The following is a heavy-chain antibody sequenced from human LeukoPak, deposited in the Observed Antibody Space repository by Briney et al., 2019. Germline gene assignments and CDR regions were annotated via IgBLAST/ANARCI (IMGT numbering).Heavy chain of an antibody. V-gene: IGHV3-23*01. CDR1: GFTFSSYA. J-gene: IGHJ4*02. CDR2: ISGSGGST. CDR3: AKVGEYYYGSAAYAGVDY. Sequence: PGGSLRLSCAASGFTFSSYAMSWVRQAPGKGLEWVSAISGSGGSTYYADSVKGRFTISRDNSKNTLYLQMNSLRAEDTAVYYCAKVGEYYYGSAAYAGVDYWGQGTLVTVSP. D-gene: IGHD3-10*01.